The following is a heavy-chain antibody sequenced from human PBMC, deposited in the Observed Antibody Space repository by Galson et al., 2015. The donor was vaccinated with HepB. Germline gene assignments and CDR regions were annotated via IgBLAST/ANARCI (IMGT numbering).Heavy chain of an antibody. CDR1: GFTFSYYH. CDR2: ITSSSTTI. CDR3: ARVYQDHSGVDY. Sequence: SLRLSCAASGFTFSYYHMNWVRQAPGKGLEWISYITSSSTTIHYADSVRGRFTISRANAKNSLYLQMNNLRDDDTATYYCARVYQDHSGVDYWGQGTLVTVSS. V-gene: IGHV3-48*02. J-gene: IGHJ4*02. D-gene: IGHD4/OR15-4a*01.